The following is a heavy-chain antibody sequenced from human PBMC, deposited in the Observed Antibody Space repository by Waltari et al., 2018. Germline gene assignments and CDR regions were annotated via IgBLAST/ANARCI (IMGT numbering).Heavy chain of an antibody. CDR3: ARGVGWLHGAGDY. V-gene: IGHV4-34*01. CDR2: INHSGST. D-gene: IGHD5-12*01. Sequence: QVQLQQWGAGLLKPSETLSLTCAVYGGSFSGYYWSWIRQPPGKGLEWIGEINHSGSTNYNPSLKSRVTISVDTSKNQFSLKLSSVTAADTAVYYCARGVGWLHGAGDYWGQGTLVTVSS. J-gene: IGHJ4*02. CDR1: GGSFSGYY.